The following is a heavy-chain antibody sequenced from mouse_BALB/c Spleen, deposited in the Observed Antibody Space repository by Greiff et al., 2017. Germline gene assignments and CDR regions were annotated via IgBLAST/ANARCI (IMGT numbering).Heavy chain of an antibody. CDR3: TRRGWDYAMDY. D-gene: IGHD3-3*01. CDR2: IYPGDGDT. CDR1: GYTFTSYW. V-gene: IGHV1-87*01. J-gene: IGHJ4*01. Sequence: QVQLKESGAELARPGASVKLSCKASGYTFTSYWMQWVKQRPGQGLEWIGAIYPGDGDTRYTQKFKGKATLTADKSSSTAYMQLSSLASEDSAVYYCTRRGWDYAMDYWGQGTSVTVSS.